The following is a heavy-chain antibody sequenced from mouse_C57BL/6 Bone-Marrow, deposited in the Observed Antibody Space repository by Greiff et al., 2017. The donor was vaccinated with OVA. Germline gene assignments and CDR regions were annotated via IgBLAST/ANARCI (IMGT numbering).Heavy chain of an antibody. Sequence: QVQLQQPGAELVKPGASVKMSCKASGYTFTSYWITWVKQRPGQGLEWIGDIYPGSGSTNYNEKFKSKATLTVDTSSSTAYMQLSSLTSEDSAVYYCARKRENYHDGGDYWGQGTTLTVSS. CDR1: GYTFTSYW. CDR3: ARKRENYHDGGDY. V-gene: IGHV1-55*01. D-gene: IGHD2-1*01. J-gene: IGHJ2*01. CDR2: IYPGSGST.